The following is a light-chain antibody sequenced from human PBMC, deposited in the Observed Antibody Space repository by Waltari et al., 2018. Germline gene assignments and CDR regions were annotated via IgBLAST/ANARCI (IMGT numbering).Light chain of an antibody. Sequence: NFMLTQPHSVSESPGKTVTISCTRNSGSIGSNYVQWYQQRPGSAPISVIYGNNQRPSRVPDRFSCSIDSSSNSASLTISGLKTEDECDYFCQSYDSNNHVVFGGGTHLTVL. J-gene: IGLJ7*01. CDR3: QSYDSNNHVV. V-gene: IGLV6-57*04. CDR2: GNN. CDR1: SGSIGSNY.